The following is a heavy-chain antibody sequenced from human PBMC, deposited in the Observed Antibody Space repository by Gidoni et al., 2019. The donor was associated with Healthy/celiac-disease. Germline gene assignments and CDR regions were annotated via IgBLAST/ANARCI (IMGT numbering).Heavy chain of an antibody. D-gene: IGHD6-19*01. V-gene: IGHV3-30-3*01. Sequence: QVQLVESGGGVVQPGRSLSLSCAASGFTFSSYAMHWVRQAPGKGLEWVAVISYDGSNKYYADSVKGRFTISRDNSKNTLYLQMNSLRAEDTAVYYCARERSSLYSSGWYHRDTHWFDPWGQGTLVTVSS. CDR2: ISYDGSNK. CDR1: GFTFSSYA. CDR3: ARERSSLYSSGWYHRDTHWFDP. J-gene: IGHJ5*02.